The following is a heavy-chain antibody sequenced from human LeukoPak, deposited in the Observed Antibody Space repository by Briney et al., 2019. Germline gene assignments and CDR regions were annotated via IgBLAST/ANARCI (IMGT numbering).Heavy chain of an antibody. CDR2: INTNTGNP. D-gene: IGHD5-12*01. J-gene: IGHJ5*02. V-gene: IGHV7-4-1*02. Sequence: ASVKVSCKASGYTFTSYAMNWVRQAPGQGLEWMGWINTNTGNPTYAQGFTGRFVFSLDTSVSTAYLQISSLKAEGTAVYYCAREPTPIVAGNWFDPWGQGTLVTVSS. CDR1: GYTFTSYA. CDR3: AREPTPIVAGNWFDP.